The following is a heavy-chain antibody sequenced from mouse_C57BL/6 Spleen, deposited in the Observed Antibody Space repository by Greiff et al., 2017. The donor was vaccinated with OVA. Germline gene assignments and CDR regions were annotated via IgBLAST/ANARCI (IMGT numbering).Heavy chain of an antibody. CDR3: ARGGLYYGSSYWYFDV. V-gene: IGHV1-39*01. Sequence: LVKPGASVKISCKASGYSFTDYNMNWVKQSNGKSLEWIGVINPNYGTTSYNQKFKGKATLTVDQSSSTAYMQLNSLTSEDSAVYYCARGGLYYGSSYWYFDVWGTGTTVTVSS. D-gene: IGHD1-1*01. CDR1: GYSFTDYN. CDR2: INPNYGTT. J-gene: IGHJ1*03.